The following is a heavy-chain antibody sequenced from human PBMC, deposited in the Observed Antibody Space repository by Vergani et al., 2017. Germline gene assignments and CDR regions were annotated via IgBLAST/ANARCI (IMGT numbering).Heavy chain of an antibody. J-gene: IGHJ6*03. CDR1: GGTFSSYA. CDR3: ARDVKYGDSMPIYMDV. D-gene: IGHD4-17*01. V-gene: IGHV1-69*04. Sequence: QVQLVQSGAEVKKPGSSVKVSCKASGGTFSSYAISWVRQAPGQGLEWMGRIIPILGIANYAQKFQGRVTMTTDTSTSTAYMELRSLRSDDTAVYYCARDVKYGDSMPIYMDVWGKGTTVTVSS. CDR2: IIPILGIA.